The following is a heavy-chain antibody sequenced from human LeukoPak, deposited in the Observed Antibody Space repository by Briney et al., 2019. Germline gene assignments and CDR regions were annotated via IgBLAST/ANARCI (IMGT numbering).Heavy chain of an antibody. CDR2: IYYSGST. CDR3: ARGIPYYYYYMDV. CDR1: GGSISSHY. D-gene: IGHD2-21*01. Sequence: SETLSLTCTVSGGSISSHYWSWIRQPPGKGLEWIGYIYYSGSTNYNPSLKSRVTISVDTSKNQFSLKLSSVTAADTAVYYRARGIPYYYYYMDVWGKGTTVTVSS. V-gene: IGHV4-59*11. J-gene: IGHJ6*03.